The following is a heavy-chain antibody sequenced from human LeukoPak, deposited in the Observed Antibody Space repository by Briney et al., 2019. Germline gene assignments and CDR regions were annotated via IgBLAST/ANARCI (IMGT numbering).Heavy chain of an antibody. CDR3: ARDPPDYYDSSVVS. V-gene: IGHV4-4*02. CDR2: IYHSGST. D-gene: IGHD3-22*01. CDR1: GGSLSSSNW. Sequence: SETLSLTCAVSGGSLSSSNWWSWVRQPPGKGLEWIGEIYHSGSTNYNPSLKSRVTISVDKSKNQFSLKLSSVTAADTAVYYCARDPPDYYDSSVVSWGQGTLVTVSS. J-gene: IGHJ4*02.